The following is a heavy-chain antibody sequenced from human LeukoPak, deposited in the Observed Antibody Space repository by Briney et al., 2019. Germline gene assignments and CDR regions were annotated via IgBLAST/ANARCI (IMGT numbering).Heavy chain of an antibody. CDR2: IYHSGST. J-gene: IGHJ4*02. CDR3: ARGELWFGELLPFDY. Sequence: SETLSLTCTVSGYSISNGYYWGWIRQPPGKGLEWIGSIYHSGSTYYNPSLKSRVTISVDTSKNQFSLKLSSVTAADTAVYYCARGELWFGELLPFDYWGQGTLVTVSS. CDR1: GYSISNGYY. V-gene: IGHV4-38-2*02. D-gene: IGHD3-10*01.